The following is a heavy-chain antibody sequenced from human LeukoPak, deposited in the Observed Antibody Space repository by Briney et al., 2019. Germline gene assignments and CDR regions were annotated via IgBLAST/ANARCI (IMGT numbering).Heavy chain of an antibody. V-gene: IGHV4-34*01. D-gene: IGHD3-22*01. Sequence: PSETLSLTCVVYGGSFSDYYWSWIRQPPGKGLEWIGEINHRGITNYNPSLKSRVTISVDTSKNQFSLKLSSVTAADTAVYYCARQRIVVGPFDYWGQGTLVTVSS. CDR2: INHRGIT. J-gene: IGHJ4*02. CDR1: GGSFSDYY. CDR3: ARQRIVVGPFDY.